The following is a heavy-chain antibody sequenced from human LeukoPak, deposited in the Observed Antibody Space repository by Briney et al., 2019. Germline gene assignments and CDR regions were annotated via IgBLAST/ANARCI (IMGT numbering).Heavy chain of an antibody. CDR1: GGSISSSSYY. Sequence: PSETLSLTCTVSGGSISSSSYYWGWIRQPPGKGLEWIGSIYYSGSTYYNPSLKSRVTISVHTSKNQFSLKLSSVTAADTAVYYCARHLYYYGSGSYWSRTFGYWGQGTLVTVSS. CDR3: ARHLYYYGSGSYWSRTFGY. D-gene: IGHD3-10*01. CDR2: IYYSGST. V-gene: IGHV4-39*01. J-gene: IGHJ4*02.